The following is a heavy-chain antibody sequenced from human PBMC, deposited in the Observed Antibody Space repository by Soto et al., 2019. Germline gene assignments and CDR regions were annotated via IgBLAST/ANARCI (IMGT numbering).Heavy chain of an antibody. J-gene: IGHJ4*02. D-gene: IGHD2-8*02. CDR2: INHSGST. V-gene: IGHV4-34*01. CDR3: ARDKITGLFDY. Sequence: QVQLQQWGAGLLKPSETLSLTCAVYGGSFSGYYWTWISQPTGTGLEWIGEINHSGSTNYNPSLKSRVTISLGTAKNQFSLKLPSGTAAYTAVYYCARDKITGLFDYWGQGTLVTVSS. CDR1: GGSFSGYY.